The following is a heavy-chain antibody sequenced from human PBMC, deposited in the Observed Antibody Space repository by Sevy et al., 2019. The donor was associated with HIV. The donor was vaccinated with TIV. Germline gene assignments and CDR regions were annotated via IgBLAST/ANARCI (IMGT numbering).Heavy chain of an antibody. D-gene: IGHD3-10*01. CDR3: ARDRRSLVRGITYYFDH. Sequence: ASVKVSCKASGYTFNTYGLSWVRQAPGQGLEWMGWISTYNGNTNYAQKFQGRVTMTTDTSTGTAYMELRSLRSGDTAVYYCARDRRSLVRGITYYFDHWGQGTLVTVSS. CDR1: GYTFNTYG. V-gene: IGHV1-18*01. CDR2: ISTYNGNT. J-gene: IGHJ4*02.